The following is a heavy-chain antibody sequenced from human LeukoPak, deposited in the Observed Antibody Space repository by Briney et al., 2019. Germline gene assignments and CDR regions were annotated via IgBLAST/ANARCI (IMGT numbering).Heavy chain of an antibody. V-gene: IGHV1-2*02. CDR2: INPNSGGT. D-gene: IGHD2-21*01. CDR1: GYTFTCYY. Sequence: ASVKVSCKASGYTFTCYYMHWVGQAPGQGLEWMGWINPNSGGTNYAQKFQGRVTMTRDTSISTAYMELSRLRSDDTAVYYCTRSVRNGHIDYWGQGTLVTVSS. CDR3: TRSVRNGHIDY. J-gene: IGHJ4*02.